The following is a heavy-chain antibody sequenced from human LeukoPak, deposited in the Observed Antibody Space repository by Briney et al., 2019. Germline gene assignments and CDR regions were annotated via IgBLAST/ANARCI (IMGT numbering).Heavy chain of an antibody. D-gene: IGHD2-15*01. V-gene: IGHV4-34*01. Sequence: SETLSLTCAVYGGSFSGYYWSWIRQPPGKGLEWIGEINHSGSTNYNPSLKSRVTISVDTSKNQFSLKLSSVTAADTAVYYCARGTQYCSGGSCYHTDIDYWGQGTLVTVSS. CDR2: INHSGST. CDR1: GGSFSGYY. CDR3: ARGTQYCSGGSCYHTDIDY. J-gene: IGHJ4*02.